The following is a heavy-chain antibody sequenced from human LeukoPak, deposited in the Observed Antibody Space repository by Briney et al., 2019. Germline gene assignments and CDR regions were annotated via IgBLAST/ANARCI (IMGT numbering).Heavy chain of an antibody. D-gene: IGHD5-24*01. CDR2: IYYSGRN. Sequence: SETLSLTCTVSGGSISSYYWSWIRQPPGKGLEWIGCIYYSGRNNYNPSLKSRVTISVDTSKNQLSLKLSSVTAADTAVYYCARGGRDGYTLYPFDYWGQGTLVTVSS. J-gene: IGHJ4*02. CDR1: GGSISSYY. CDR3: ARGGRDGYTLYPFDY. V-gene: IGHV4-59*08.